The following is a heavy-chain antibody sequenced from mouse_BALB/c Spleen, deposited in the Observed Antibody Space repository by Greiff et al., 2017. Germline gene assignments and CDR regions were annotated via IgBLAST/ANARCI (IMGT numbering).Heavy chain of an antibody. CDR1: GYTFTSYW. D-gene: IGHD2-2*01. J-gene: IGHJ2*01. Sequence: QVQLKQSGAELAKPGASVKMSCKASGYTFTSYWMHWVKQRPGQGLEWIGYINPSTGYTEYNQKFKDKATLTADKSSSTAYMQLSSLTSEDSAVYYCARDYYGYDSYFDYWGQGTTLTVSS. V-gene: IGHV1-7*01. CDR3: ARDYYGYDSYFDY. CDR2: INPSTGYT.